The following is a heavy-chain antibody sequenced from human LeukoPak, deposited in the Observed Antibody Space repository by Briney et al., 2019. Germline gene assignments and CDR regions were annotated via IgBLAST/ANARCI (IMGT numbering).Heavy chain of an antibody. CDR2: IIPIFGTA. V-gene: IGHV1-69*05. D-gene: IGHD2-2*01. J-gene: IGHJ1*01. CDR1: GYTFSSYA. Sequence: SVKVSCKASGYTFSSYAISWVRQAPGQGLEWMGGIIPIFGTANYAQKFQGRVTITTDESTSTAYMELSSLRSEDTAVYYCARGGLVPAAYHFQHWGQGTLVTVSS. CDR3: ARGGLVPAAYHFQH.